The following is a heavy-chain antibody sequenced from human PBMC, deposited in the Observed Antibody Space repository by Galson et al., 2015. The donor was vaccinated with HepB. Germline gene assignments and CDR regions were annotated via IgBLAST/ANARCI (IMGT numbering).Heavy chain of an antibody. Sequence: SLRLSCAASGFTFINYAMSWVRQAPGKGLEWVSCISGRGVGTTYYADSVKGRFTISRDNSKNTLYLQMNSLRVEDTAVYYCATSDYDNFGPLGWFDPWGQGTQVTLAS. V-gene: IGHV3-23*01. CDR2: ISGRGVGT. J-gene: IGHJ5*02. CDR1: GFTFINYA. CDR3: ATSDYDNFGPLGWFDP. D-gene: IGHD4-11*01.